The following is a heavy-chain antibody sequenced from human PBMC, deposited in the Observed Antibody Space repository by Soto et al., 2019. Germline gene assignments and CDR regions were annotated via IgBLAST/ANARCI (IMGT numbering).Heavy chain of an antibody. CDR3: ARSIGGEYCSSTSCYQNWYFDL. Sequence: QLQLQESGPGLVKPSETLSLTCTVSGGSISSSSYYWGWIRQPPGKGLEWIGSIYYSGSTYYNPSLKSRVTISVDTSKNQFSLKLSSVTAADTAVYYCARSIGGEYCSSTSCYQNWYFDLWGRGTLVTVSS. D-gene: IGHD2-2*01. CDR1: GGSISSSSYY. V-gene: IGHV4-39*01. J-gene: IGHJ2*01. CDR2: IYYSGST.